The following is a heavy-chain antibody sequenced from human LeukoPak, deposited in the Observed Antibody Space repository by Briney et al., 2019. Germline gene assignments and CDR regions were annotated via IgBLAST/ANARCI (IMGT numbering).Heavy chain of an antibody. J-gene: IGHJ4*02. CDR1: GLTFSDYS. Sequence: GGSLRLSCAASGLTFSDYSMNWVRQAPGKGLEWVSLISSSSGYIYYADPVKGRFTISRDNAKNSLYLQMNSLRAEDTAVYYCAREGLVGAIDYWGQGTLDTVSS. CDR3: AREGLVGAIDY. D-gene: IGHD1-26*01. CDR2: ISSSSGYI. V-gene: IGHV3-21*01.